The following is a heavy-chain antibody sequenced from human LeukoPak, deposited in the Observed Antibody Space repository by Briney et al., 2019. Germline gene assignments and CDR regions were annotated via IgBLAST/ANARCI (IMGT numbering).Heavy chain of an antibody. J-gene: IGHJ4*02. CDR3: ARDRGYEGGFDY. V-gene: IGHV3-30*03. CDR1: GFTFRNYG. D-gene: IGHD5-12*01. CDR2: ITYDGNNQ. Sequence: GRSQRLSCAASGFTFRNYGMHWVRQAPGKGLEWVAVITYDGNNQYYADSVKGQFTISRDNSKNTLYLQMNSLRPEDTAVYYCARDRGYEGGFDYWGQGTLVTVSS.